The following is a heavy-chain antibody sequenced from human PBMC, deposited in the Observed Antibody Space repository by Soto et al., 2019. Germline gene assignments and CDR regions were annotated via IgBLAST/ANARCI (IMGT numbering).Heavy chain of an antibody. J-gene: IGHJ4*02. CDR3: ASFQYCSSTSCLDY. Sequence: LSLTCAVSGGSISSSNWWSWVRQPPGKGLEWIGEIYHSGSTNYNPSLKSRVTISVDKSKNQFSLKLSSVTAADTAVYYCASFQYCSSTSCLDYWGQGTLVTVSS. D-gene: IGHD2-2*01. CDR2: IYHSGST. V-gene: IGHV4-4*02. CDR1: GGSISSSNW.